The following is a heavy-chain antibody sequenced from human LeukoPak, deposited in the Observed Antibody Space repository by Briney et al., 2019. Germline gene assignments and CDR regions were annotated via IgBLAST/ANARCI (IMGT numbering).Heavy chain of an antibody. D-gene: IGHD3-10*01. CDR2: MNPNSGNT. Sequence: GASVKVSCKASGYTFTSYDINWVRQATGQGLEWMGWMNPNSGNTGYAQKFQGRVTMTRNTSISTAYMELSSLRSEDTAVYYCARGRRNPSQDITMVRGVRGYYFDYWGQGTLVTVSS. CDR1: GYTFTSYD. CDR3: ARGRRNPSQDITMVRGVRGYYFDY. J-gene: IGHJ4*02. V-gene: IGHV1-8*01.